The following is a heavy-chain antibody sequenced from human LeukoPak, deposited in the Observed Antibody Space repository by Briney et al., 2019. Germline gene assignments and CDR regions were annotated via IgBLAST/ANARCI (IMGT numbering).Heavy chain of an antibody. CDR3: ASSGLGGSGNYHRTWYNWFDP. CDR1: GGTFSSYA. D-gene: IGHD3-10*01. CDR2: IIPIFGTA. Sequence: ASVKVSCKASGGTFSSYAISWVRQAPGQGLEWMGGIIPIFGTANYAQKFQGRVTITADESTSTAYMELSSLRSEDTAVYYCASSGLGGSGNYHRTWYNWFDPWGQGTLITVSS. V-gene: IGHV1-69*13. J-gene: IGHJ5*02.